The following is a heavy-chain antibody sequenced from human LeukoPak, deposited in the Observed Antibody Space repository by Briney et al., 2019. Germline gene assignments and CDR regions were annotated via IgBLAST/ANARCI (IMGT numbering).Heavy chain of an antibody. J-gene: IGHJ4*02. CDR1: GYTFTRYW. D-gene: IGHD5-12*01. V-gene: IGHV5-51*01. Sequence: ESLKISCQGSGYTFTRYWIAWVRQMPGKGLECMGIIYPTDSDTRYSPSFQGQVTISVDESINTAYLQWSSLKASDTAMYYCARHGGYSGYVGGFDYWGQGTLVTVSS. CDR3: ARHGGYSGYVGGFDY. CDR2: IYPTDSDT.